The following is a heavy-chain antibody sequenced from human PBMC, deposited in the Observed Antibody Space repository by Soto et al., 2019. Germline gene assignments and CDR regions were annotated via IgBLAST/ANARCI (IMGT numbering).Heavy chain of an antibody. CDR3: ALRGRGSFDY. Sequence: GGSLRLSCAASGFTFSDHYMDWVRQAPGKGLEWVGRTRNKANSYTTEYAASVKGRFTISRDDSKNSLYLQMNSLKTEDTAVYYCALRGRGSFDYWGQGTLVTVSS. CDR2: TRNKANSYTT. D-gene: IGHD3-16*01. J-gene: IGHJ4*02. V-gene: IGHV3-72*01. CDR1: GFTFSDHY.